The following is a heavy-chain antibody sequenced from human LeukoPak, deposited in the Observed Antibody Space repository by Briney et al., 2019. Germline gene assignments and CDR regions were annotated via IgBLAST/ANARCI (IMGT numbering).Heavy chain of an antibody. CDR2: MYSTGSN. J-gene: IGHJ4*02. CDR3: AREPTSGREPTSGRPLDY. CDR1: GGAISGYF. V-gene: IGHV4-4*07. D-gene: IGHD5-12*01. Sequence: SETLSLTCTVSGGAISGYFWTWIRQPAGKGLEWIGRMYSTGSNNYNPSLKSRVTMSLDTSKNHFSLNLTSVTAADTAVYYCAREPTSGREPTSGRPLDYWGQGTLVTVSS.